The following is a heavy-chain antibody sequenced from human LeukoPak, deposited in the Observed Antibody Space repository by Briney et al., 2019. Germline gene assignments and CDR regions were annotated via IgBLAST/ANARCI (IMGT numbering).Heavy chain of an antibody. CDR2: IYHSGST. J-gene: IGHJ3*02. CDR3: ASKIQLTTPDGAFDI. V-gene: IGHV4-4*02. Sequence: PSGTLSLTCAVSGGSISSNNWWSWVRQPPGKGLEWIGEIYHSGSTNYNPSLKSRVTISVDTSKNQFSLKLSSVTAADTAVYYCASKIQLTTPDGAFDIWGQGTMVTVSS. CDR1: GGSISSNNW. D-gene: IGHD5-18*01.